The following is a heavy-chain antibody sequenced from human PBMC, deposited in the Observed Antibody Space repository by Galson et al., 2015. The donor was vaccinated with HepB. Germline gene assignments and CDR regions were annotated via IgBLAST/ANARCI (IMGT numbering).Heavy chain of an antibody. CDR2: ISSDGTTK. CDR1: GFTFSNYG. V-gene: IGHV3-30*04. J-gene: IGHJ6*02. Sequence: SLRLSCAASGFTFSNYGFHWIRQPPGKGLEWVAVISSDGTTKNYADSVKGQFTISRDNSESTLSPEMNSLRSDDRAVYYCARIGDGYDHMGVYFNNGMDVWGQGTTVTVAS. D-gene: IGHD5-12*01. CDR3: ARIGDGYDHMGVYFNNGMDV.